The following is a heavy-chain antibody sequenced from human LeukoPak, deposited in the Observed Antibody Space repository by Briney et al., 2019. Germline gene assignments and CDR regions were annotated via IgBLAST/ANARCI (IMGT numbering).Heavy chain of an antibody. CDR1: GFTVSSNY. J-gene: IGHJ6*03. V-gene: IGHV3-66*01. Sequence: TGGSLRLSCAASGFTVSSNYMTWLRQAPGKGLEWVSVTYSGGSTYYADSVKGRFTVSRDNSKNTLYLQMNSLRAEDTAVYYCARGIEVGSGYMDVWGKGTTVTISS. CDR3: ARGIEVGSGYMDV. D-gene: IGHD3-22*01. CDR2: TYSGGST.